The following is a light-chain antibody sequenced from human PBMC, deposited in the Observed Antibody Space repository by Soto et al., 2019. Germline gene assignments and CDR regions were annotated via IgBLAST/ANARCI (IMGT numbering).Light chain of an antibody. V-gene: IGKV3D-15*01. Sequence: EIVMTQSPATLSLSPGDTATLSCRASQSVDTNLAWYVQKPGQAPRRLMYGVSTWGTGVTARFSGSGSGTEFTLTISSLQSEDFAIYYCQQYKSWPITFGQGTRLAIK. CDR2: GVS. CDR3: QQYKSWPIT. J-gene: IGKJ5*01. CDR1: QSVDTN.